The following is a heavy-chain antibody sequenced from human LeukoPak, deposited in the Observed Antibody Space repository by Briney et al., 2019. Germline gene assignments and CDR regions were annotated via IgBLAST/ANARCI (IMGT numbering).Heavy chain of an antibody. V-gene: IGHV4-4*07. J-gene: IGHJ3*01. Sequence: TSETLSLTCTVSGGSISSYYWSWIRQPAGKGLEWIGRIYTSGSTNYNPSLKSRVTIFVDTSKNQFSLKLSSVTATDTAVYYCARTYGDYDDAFDVWGQGTMVTVSS. D-gene: IGHD4-17*01. CDR2: IYTSGST. CDR3: ARTYGDYDDAFDV. CDR1: GGSISSYY.